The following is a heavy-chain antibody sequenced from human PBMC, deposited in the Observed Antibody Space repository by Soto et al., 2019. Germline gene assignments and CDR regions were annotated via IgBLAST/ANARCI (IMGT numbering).Heavy chain of an antibody. J-gene: IGHJ6*02. V-gene: IGHV4-30-4*01. CDR2: IYYSGST. CDR3: ARAYYDFWSGYYSGRGYYGMDV. D-gene: IGHD3-3*01. CDR1: GGSISSGDYY. Sequence: QVQLQESGPGLVKPSQTLSLTCTVSGGSISSGDYYWSWIRQPPGKGLEWIGYIYYSGSTYYNPSLKSRVTISVDTSKNQFSLKLSSVTAADTAVYYCARAYYDFWSGYYSGRGYYGMDVWGQGTTVTVSS.